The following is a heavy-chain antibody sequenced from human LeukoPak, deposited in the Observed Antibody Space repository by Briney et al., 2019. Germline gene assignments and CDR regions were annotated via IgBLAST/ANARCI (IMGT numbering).Heavy chain of an antibody. CDR2: IRNQRNSYTT. CDR3: SRAGILTTPYYFDL. CDR1: GFRFSDHY. V-gene: IGHV3-72*01. J-gene: IGHJ4*02. Sequence: PGGSLRLSCTASGFRFSDHYMDWVRQAPGKGLEWVARIRNQRNSYTTEYAASVRGRFTVSREDSQNSLYLQMNSLTTEDSAFYYCSRAGILTTPYYFDLWGQGTLVTVSS. D-gene: IGHD3-9*01.